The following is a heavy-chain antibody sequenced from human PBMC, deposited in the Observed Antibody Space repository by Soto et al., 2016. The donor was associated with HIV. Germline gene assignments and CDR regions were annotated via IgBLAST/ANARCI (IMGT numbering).Heavy chain of an antibody. V-gene: IGHV1-2*02. D-gene: IGHD3-16*01. CDR2: INPESGAA. CDR3: AIIYYYESGWFDP. Sequence: QVQLVQSGAEVKRPGASVKVSCKASGKRFNGYSLHWVRQAPGQGLEWMGWINPESGAANYGQKFQGRVTMTMDTSMTTAYMEVRRLKSDDTAKYYCAIIYYYESGWFDPWGQGTLVTVSS. CDR1: GKRFNGYS. J-gene: IGHJ5*02.